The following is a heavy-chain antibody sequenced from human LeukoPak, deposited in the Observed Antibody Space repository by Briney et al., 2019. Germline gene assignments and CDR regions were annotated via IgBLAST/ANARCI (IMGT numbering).Heavy chain of an antibody. V-gene: IGHV3-48*01. CDR3: ARDLARFLEWLSNYYYYGMDV. D-gene: IGHD3-3*01. CDR2: ISSSSNTI. Sequence: GGSLRLSCAASGFTFSSYSMNWVRQAPGKGLEGVSYISSSSNTIYYADSVKGRFTISRDNAKNSLYLQMNSLRAEDTAVYYCARDLARFLEWLSNYYYYGMDVWGQGTTVTVSS. CDR1: GFTFSSYS. J-gene: IGHJ6*02.